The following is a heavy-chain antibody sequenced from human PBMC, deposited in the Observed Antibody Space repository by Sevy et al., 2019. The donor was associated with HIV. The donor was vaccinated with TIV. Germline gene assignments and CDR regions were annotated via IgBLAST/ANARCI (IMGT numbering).Heavy chain of an antibody. CDR2: IYYSGNT. Sequence: SETLSLTCTVSGGSISSGGYFWSWIRQHPGKGLEWIGCIYYSGNTYYNPSLKSRVTISVGTSKNQLALKLSSVTAADMAVYCCARDRDNWKVDAFDTWGQGTMVTVSS. D-gene: IGHD1-20*01. CDR3: ARDRDNWKVDAFDT. CDR1: GGSISSGGYF. V-gene: IGHV4-31*03. J-gene: IGHJ3*02.